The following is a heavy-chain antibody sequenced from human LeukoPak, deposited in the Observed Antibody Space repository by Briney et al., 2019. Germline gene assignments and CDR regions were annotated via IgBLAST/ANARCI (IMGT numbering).Heavy chain of an antibody. J-gene: IGHJ4*02. CDR1: GFTFSSYW. V-gene: IGHV3-7*01. CDR2: IKQDGSEK. CDR3: ARTLDYDFWSGFYYFDY. D-gene: IGHD3-3*01. Sequence: GGSLRLSCAASGFTFSSYWMSWVRQAPGKGLEWVANIKQDGSEKYYLDSVKGRFTISRDNAKNSLYLQMNSLRAEDTAVYYCARTLDYDFWSGFYYFDYWGQGTLVTVSS.